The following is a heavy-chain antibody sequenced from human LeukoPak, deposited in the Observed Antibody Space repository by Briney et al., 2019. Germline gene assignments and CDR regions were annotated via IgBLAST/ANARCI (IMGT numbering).Heavy chain of an antibody. CDR3: AREGCSTTSCYLRAFDI. Sequence: ASVKVSCKASGYSFTSFGISWVRQAPGQGLERMGWSSAYTGNTNYAQNLQGRVTMTTDTSTSTAYMELRSLRSDDTAVYYCAREGCSTTSCYLRAFDIWGQGTMGTVSS. CDR1: GYSFTSFG. J-gene: IGHJ3*02. CDR2: SSAYTGNT. D-gene: IGHD2-2*01. V-gene: IGHV1-18*04.